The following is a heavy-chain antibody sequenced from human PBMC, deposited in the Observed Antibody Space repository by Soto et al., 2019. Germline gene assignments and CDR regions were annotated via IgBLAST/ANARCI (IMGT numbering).Heavy chain of an antibody. D-gene: IGHD3-9*01. CDR2: IYPGDSDT. V-gene: IGHV5-51*01. CDR3: ARSPFRYYDILTGYLWFDP. Sequence: GESLKISCKGSGYSFTSYWISWVRQMPGKGLEWMGIIYPGDSDTRYSPSFQGQVTISADKSISTAYLQWSSLKASDTAMYYCARSPFRYYDILTGYLWFDPWGQGTLVTVSS. J-gene: IGHJ5*02. CDR1: GYSFTSYW.